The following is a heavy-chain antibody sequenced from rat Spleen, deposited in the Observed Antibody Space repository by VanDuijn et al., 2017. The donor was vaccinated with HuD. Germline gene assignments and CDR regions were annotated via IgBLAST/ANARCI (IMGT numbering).Heavy chain of an antibody. CDR2: INYDGSST. D-gene: IGHD4-3*01. CDR3: ARWDSGYDY. CDR1: GFTFSDYY. J-gene: IGHJ2*01. V-gene: IGHV5-29*01. Sequence: EVQLVESDGGLVQPGRSLKLSCAASGFTFSDYYMAWVRQAPTKGLEWVATINYDGSSTYYRDSVKGRFTISRDNAKSTLYLQMDSLRSEDTATYYCARWDSGYDYWGQGVMVTVSS.